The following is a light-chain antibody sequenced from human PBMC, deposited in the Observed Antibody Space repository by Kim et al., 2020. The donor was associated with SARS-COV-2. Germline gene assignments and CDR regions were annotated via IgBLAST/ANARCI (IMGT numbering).Light chain of an antibody. CDR2: AAS. V-gene: IGKV1-39*01. Sequence: ASVGDRVPITCRAGQSITTYLNWYQQNRAQSQKLLIYAASSLQSEVPSRYSGSGSETDFTLTISSLQPEDFATYYCQQNYSTPPYTLGQGNKREI. CDR1: QSITTY. CDR3: QQNYSTPPYT. J-gene: IGKJ2*01.